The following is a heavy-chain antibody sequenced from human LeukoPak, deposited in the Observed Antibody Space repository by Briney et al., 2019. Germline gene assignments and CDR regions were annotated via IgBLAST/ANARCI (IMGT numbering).Heavy chain of an antibody. CDR3: AKVRVVFNWNYAYYFDS. Sequence: GGSLRLSCAASGFTFSNYAMHWVRQAPGKGLEWVAIISYDGSNEYYADSVKGRLTISRDNYKNTLFLQINSLRAEDTAVYYCAKVRVVFNWNYAYYFDSWGQGTLVTVSS. V-gene: IGHV3-30*18. D-gene: IGHD1-7*01. J-gene: IGHJ4*02. CDR1: GFTFSNYA. CDR2: ISYDGSNE.